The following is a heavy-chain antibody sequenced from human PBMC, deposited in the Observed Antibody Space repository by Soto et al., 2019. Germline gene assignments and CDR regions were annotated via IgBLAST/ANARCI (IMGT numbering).Heavy chain of an antibody. D-gene: IGHD3-22*01. J-gene: IGHJ4*02. Sequence: GGSLGLSCAAYGFTFSSYSMNWVRQAPGKGLEWVSYISSSSSTIYYADSVKGRFTISRDNAKSSLYLQMNKLRAEDTAFYFFARATQSNSGTSGYYSYVHWGKGAQVTVS. V-gene: IGHV3-48*04. CDR3: ARATQSNSGTSGYYSYVH. CDR2: ISSSSSTI. CDR1: GFTFSSYS.